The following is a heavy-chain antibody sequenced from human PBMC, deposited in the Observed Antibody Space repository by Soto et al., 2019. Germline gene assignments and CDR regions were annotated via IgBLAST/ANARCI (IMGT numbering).Heavy chain of an antibody. CDR3: AREPELSY. D-gene: IGHD2-15*01. CDR1: GFTFSDYN. J-gene: IGHJ4*02. CDR2: ISTSSTYI. V-gene: IGHV3-21*01. Sequence: EVQLVESGGGLVQPGGSLRLSCAASGFTFSDYNMNWVRQAPGKGLEWVSSISTSSTYIYYEDSVKGRFTISRDNAKNSLYLQMNSLRAEDTAVYYCAREPELSYWGQGTLVTVSS.